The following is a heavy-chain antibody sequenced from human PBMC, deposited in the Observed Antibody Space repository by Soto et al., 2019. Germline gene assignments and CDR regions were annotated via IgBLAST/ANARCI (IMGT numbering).Heavy chain of an antibody. V-gene: IGHV3-23*01. Sequence: VGSLRLSCAASGFTFSSYAMSWVRQAPGKGLEWVSAISGSGGSTYYADSVKGRFTVSRDNSKNTLYLQMNSLRAEDTAVFYCAKERSSGWSFDYWGQGTLVTVSS. CDR1: GFTFSSYA. D-gene: IGHD6-19*01. J-gene: IGHJ4*02. CDR2: ISGSGGST. CDR3: AKERSSGWSFDY.